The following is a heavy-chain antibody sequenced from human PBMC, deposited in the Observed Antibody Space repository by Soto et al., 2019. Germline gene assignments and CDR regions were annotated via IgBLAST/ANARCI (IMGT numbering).Heavy chain of an antibody. J-gene: IGHJ4*02. CDR2: ISYDGSDK. V-gene: IGHV3-30*18. CDR3: AKALGELSPDSYDY. Sequence: QVQLVESGGGVVQPGRSLRLSCAASGFTFSSYAMHWVRQAPGKGLEWVAVISYDGSDKYYADSVKGRFTISRDNSKNTLNLQMNSLRADDTAVYYCAKALGELSPDSYDYWGQGTLITVSS. CDR1: GFTFSSYA. D-gene: IGHD3-16*02.